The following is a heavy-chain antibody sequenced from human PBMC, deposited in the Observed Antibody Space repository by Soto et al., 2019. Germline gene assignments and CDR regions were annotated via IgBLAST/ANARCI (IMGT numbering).Heavy chain of an antibody. CDR2: INSDGSST. Sequence: GGSLRISCAASGFTFSSSWVAWVRPAPGKGWVGVSRINSDGSSTSYADSVKGRFTISRDNAKNTLYLQMNSLRAEDTAVYYCARPPLVVVPAAMQSYYYYYMDVWGKGTTVTVSS. V-gene: IGHV3-74*01. CDR3: ARPPLVVVPAAMQSYYYYYMDV. J-gene: IGHJ6*03. D-gene: IGHD2-2*01. CDR1: GFTFSSSW.